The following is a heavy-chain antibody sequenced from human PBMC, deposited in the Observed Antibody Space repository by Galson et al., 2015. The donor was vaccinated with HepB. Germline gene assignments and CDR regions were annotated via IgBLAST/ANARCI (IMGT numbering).Heavy chain of an antibody. D-gene: IGHD3-3*01. CDR3: ARRSGPGDFWSGYYTYYYYYYMDV. CDR2: ISGSYTI. J-gene: IGHJ6*03. V-gene: IGHV3-48*02. CDR1: GFTFSSYT. Sequence: SLRLSCAASGFTFSSYTMNWVRQAPGKGLEWVSSISGSYTIYYADSVKGRFTISRDNAKNSLYLQMNSLRDEDTAVYYCARRSGPGDFWSGYYTYYYYYYMDVWGKGTTVTVSS.